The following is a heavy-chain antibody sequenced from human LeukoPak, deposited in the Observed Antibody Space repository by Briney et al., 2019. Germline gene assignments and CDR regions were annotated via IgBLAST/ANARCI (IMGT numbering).Heavy chain of an antibody. CDR2: INPSGGST. D-gene: IGHD3-16*02. CDR3: ARGGDYVWGSYRDAFDI. CDR1: GYTFTSYY. J-gene: IGHJ3*02. Sequence: ASVKVSCKASGYTFTSYYMHWVRQAPGQGLEWMGIINPSGGSTSYAQKLQGRVTMTRDTSTSTVYMELSSLRSEDTAVYYCARGGDYVWGSYRDAFDIWGQGTMVTVSS. V-gene: IGHV1-46*01.